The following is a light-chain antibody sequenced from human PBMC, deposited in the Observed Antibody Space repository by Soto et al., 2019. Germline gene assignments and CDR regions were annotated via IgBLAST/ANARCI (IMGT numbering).Light chain of an antibody. CDR2: DNN. Sequence: QSVLTQPPSVSAAPGHKVTISCSGTASNIGNDYVSWYQQLPGEAPQLLIYDNNRRPSGIPDRFSGSRSDTSATLGITGLQTGDEADYYCGAWDSSLNVYVFGTGTKPPS. V-gene: IGLV1-51*01. J-gene: IGLJ1*01. CDR1: ASNIGNDY. CDR3: GAWDSSLNVYV.